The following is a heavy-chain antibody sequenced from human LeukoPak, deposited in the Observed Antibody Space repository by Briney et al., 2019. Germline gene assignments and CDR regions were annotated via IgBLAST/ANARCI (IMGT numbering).Heavy chain of an antibody. J-gene: IGHJ3*02. CDR3: ARLYYYDSSGFDAFDI. D-gene: IGHD3-22*01. CDR2: IYTSGST. Sequence: SETLSLTCTVSGGSISSYYWSWIRQPPGKGLEWIGDIYTSGSTNYNPSLKSRVTISVDTSKNQFSLKLSSVTAADTAVYYCARLYYYDSSGFDAFDIWGQGTMVTVSS. V-gene: IGHV4-4*09. CDR1: GGSISSYY.